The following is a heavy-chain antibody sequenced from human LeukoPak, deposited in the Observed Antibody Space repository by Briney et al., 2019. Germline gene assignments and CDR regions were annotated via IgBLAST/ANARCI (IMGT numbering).Heavy chain of an antibody. CDR3: ARGFRRWLQFHYFDY. CDR1: GYSISSGYY. CDR2: INHSGST. Sequence: SETLSLTCTVSGYSISSGYYWGWIRQPPGKGLEWIGEINHSGSTNYNPSLKSRVTISVDTSKNQFSLKLSSVTAADTAVYYCARGFRRWLQFHYFDYWGQGTLVTVSS. V-gene: IGHV4-38-2*02. J-gene: IGHJ4*02. D-gene: IGHD5-24*01.